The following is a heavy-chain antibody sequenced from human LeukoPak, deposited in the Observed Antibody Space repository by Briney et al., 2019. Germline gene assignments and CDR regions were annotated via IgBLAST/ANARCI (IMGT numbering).Heavy chain of an antibody. J-gene: IGHJ4*02. Sequence: GGSLRLSCAASGFTFDNAWMTWVRQAPGKGLEWVGRIKSKTDGGTTSYAAPVRGRFSISRDGSKDTLYLQMNCLKTEDTAVYYCTTGAGDGYNKRHYFDYWGQGTLVTVSS. D-gene: IGHD5-24*01. CDR3: TTGAGDGYNKRHYFDY. CDR2: IKSKTDGGTT. V-gene: IGHV3-15*01. CDR1: GFTFDNAW.